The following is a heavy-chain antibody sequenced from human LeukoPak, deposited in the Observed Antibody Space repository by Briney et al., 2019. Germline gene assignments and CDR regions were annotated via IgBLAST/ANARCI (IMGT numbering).Heavy chain of an antibody. D-gene: IGHD1-1*01. CDR3: AKDWNDAIDY. V-gene: IGHV1-46*01. J-gene: IGHJ4*02. CDR1: GYTFTSYY. Sequence: ASVKVSCKAPGYTFTSYYMHWVRQAPGQGLEWTGIINPSGGSTSYAQKFQGRVTMTRDTSTSTVYMELSSLRSEDTAVYYCAKDWNDAIDYWGQGTLVTVSS. CDR2: INPSGGST.